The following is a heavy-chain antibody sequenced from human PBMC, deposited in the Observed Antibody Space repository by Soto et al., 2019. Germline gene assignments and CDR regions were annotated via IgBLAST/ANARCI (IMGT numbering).Heavy chain of an antibody. D-gene: IGHD1-7*01. Sequence: EVRLLESGGGLVKPGGSLRLSCATSGLTFSNYAMSWVRQAPGGGLEWVSSMSGSSSNTYYADSVKGRFTISRDSSKNTLYLQMSSLRAEDTALYYCAKNQGRELPSVYYFWGKGTLVTVS. CDR2: MSGSSSNT. J-gene: IGHJ4*02. CDR3: AKNQGRELPSVYYF. CDR1: GLTFSNYA. V-gene: IGHV3-23*01.